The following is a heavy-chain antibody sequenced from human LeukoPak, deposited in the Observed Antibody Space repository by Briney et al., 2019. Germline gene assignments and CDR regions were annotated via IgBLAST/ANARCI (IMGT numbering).Heavy chain of an antibody. CDR3: ARETWIQLWFARYCYYGMDV. CDR2: MNPNSGNT. D-gene: IGHD5-18*01. V-gene: IGHV1-8*01. CDR1: GYTFTSYD. Sequence: GASVKVSCKASGYTFTSYDINWVRQATGQGLEWMGWMNPNSGNTGYAQKFQGRVTMTRNTSISTAYMELSSLRSEDTAVYYCARETWIQLWFARYCYYGMDVWGQGTTVTVSS. J-gene: IGHJ6*02.